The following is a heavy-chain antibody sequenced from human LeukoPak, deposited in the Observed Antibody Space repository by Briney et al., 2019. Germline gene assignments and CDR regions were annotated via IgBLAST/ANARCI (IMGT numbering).Heavy chain of an antibody. D-gene: IGHD6-13*01. Sequence: GGSLRLSCAASGFTFSSYEMNWVRQAPGKGLEWVSYISSSGSTIYYADSVKGRFTISRDNAKNSLYLQMNSLRAEDTAVYYCARVSRSSSWHIGDPDAFDIWGQGTMVTVSS. CDR2: ISSSGSTI. CDR1: GFTFSSYE. J-gene: IGHJ3*02. V-gene: IGHV3-48*03. CDR3: ARVSRSSSWHIGDPDAFDI.